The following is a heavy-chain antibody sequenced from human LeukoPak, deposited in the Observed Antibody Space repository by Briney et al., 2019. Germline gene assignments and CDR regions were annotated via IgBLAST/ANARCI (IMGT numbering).Heavy chain of an antibody. CDR1: RFTVSSNY. Sequence: GGSLRLSCAASRFTVSSNYMSWVRQAPGKGLEWVANIKQDGSEKYYVDSVKGRFTISRDNAKNSLYLQMNSLRAEDTAVFYCARVMTTVTPNWFDPWGQGTLVTVSS. J-gene: IGHJ5*02. V-gene: IGHV3-7*01. CDR3: ARVMTTVTPNWFDP. D-gene: IGHD4-17*01. CDR2: IKQDGSEK.